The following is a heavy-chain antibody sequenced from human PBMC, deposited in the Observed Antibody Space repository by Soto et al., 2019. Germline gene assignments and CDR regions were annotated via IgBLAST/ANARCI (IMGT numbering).Heavy chain of an antibody. Sequence: SETLSLTCTVSGGSISSGGYYWSWIRQHPGKGLEWIGYIYYSGSTYYNPSLKSRVTISVDTSKNQFSLKLSSVTAADTAVYYCARVYDSSGYPVDYWGQGTLVTVPQ. CDR3: ARVYDSSGYPVDY. CDR1: GGSISSGGYY. CDR2: IYYSGST. V-gene: IGHV4-31*03. D-gene: IGHD3-22*01. J-gene: IGHJ4*02.